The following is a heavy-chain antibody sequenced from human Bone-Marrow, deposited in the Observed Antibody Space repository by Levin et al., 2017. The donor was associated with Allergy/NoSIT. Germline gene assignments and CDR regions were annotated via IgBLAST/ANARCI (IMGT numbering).Heavy chain of an antibody. Sequence: ASVKVSCKASGYTFTTYAINWVRQAPGQGLEWMGWINTYTGNPTSAQGFTGRIVLSLDTSVSTAYLEISSLKAEDTALYYCVRGLRGTGDRLGYWGQGTLVTVSS. D-gene: IGHD3-16*01. CDR1: GYTFTTYA. V-gene: IGHV7-4-1*02. J-gene: IGHJ4*02. CDR2: INTYTGNP. CDR3: VRGLRGTGDRLGY.